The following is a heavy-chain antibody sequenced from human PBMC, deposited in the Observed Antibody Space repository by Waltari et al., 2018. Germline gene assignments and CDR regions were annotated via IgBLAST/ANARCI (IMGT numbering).Heavy chain of an antibody. V-gene: IGHV1-69*05. CDR2: IIPIFGTA. CDR3: ASFGVTIFGVVIKDWFDP. CDR1: GGTFSSYA. D-gene: IGHD3-3*01. J-gene: IGHJ5*02. Sequence: QVQLVQSGAEVKKPGSSVKVSCKASGGTFSSYAISWVRQAPGQGLEWMGGIIPIFGTANYAQKFQGRVTITTDESTSTAYMELSSLRSEDTAVYYCASFGVTIFGVVIKDWFDPWGQGTLVTVSS.